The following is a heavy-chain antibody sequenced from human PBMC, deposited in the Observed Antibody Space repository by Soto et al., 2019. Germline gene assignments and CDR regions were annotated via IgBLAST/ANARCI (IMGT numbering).Heavy chain of an antibody. CDR1: GGSISSGDYY. Sequence: QVQLQESGPGLVKPSQTLSLTCTVSGGSISSGDYYWSWIRQPPGKGLEWIGYIYYSGSTYYNPSLKSRVTISVDTSKNQFSLKLSSVTAADTAVYYCAREGGSGSYYNGPLNRNWFDPWGQGTLVTVSS. CDR3: AREGGSGSYYNGPLNRNWFDP. J-gene: IGHJ5*02. CDR2: IYYSGST. V-gene: IGHV4-30-4*01. D-gene: IGHD3-10*01.